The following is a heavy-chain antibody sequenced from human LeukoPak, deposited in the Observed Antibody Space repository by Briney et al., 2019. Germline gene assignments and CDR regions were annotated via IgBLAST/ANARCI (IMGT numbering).Heavy chain of an antibody. V-gene: IGHV4-59*11. J-gene: IGHJ4*02. CDR3: ARADYGASTIFDY. D-gene: IGHD4-17*01. Sequence: PSETLSLTCTVSGGSISSHYWSWIGQPPGKGLEWIGYIYYSGSTNYNPSLKSRVTISVDTSKNQFSLKLSSVTAADTAVYYCARADYGASTIFDYWGQGTLVTVSS. CDR2: IYYSGST. CDR1: GGSISSHY.